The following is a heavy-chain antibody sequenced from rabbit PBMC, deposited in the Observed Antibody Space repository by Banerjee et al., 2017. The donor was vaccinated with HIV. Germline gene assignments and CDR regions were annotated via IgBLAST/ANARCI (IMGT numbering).Heavy chain of an antibody. D-gene: IGHD4-2*01. Sequence: QEQLVESGGDLVKPGASLTLTCTASGFDFSSTYYMCWVRQAPGKGLEWIGCITIGNGNTYYARWAKGRFTISKTSSTTVTLQMTSLTAADTATYFCARENWNGYAGFNLWGQGTLVTVS. V-gene: IGHV1S45*01. J-gene: IGHJ4*01. CDR3: ARENWNGYAGFNL. CDR1: GFDFSSTYY. CDR2: ITIGNGNT.